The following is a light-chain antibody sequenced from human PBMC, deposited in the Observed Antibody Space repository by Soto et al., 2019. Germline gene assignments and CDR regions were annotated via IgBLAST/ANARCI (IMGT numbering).Light chain of an antibody. J-gene: IGKJ1*01. CDR1: QSVSSN. CDR2: GAS. CDR3: QQYNNWPRKT. V-gene: IGKV3-15*01. Sequence: EIVLTQSPGTLSLSPGERATLSCRASQSVSSNLAWYQQKPGQAPRLLIYGASTRATGIPARFSGSGSGTEFTLTISSLQSEDFAVYYCQQYNNWPRKTFGQGTKVDIK.